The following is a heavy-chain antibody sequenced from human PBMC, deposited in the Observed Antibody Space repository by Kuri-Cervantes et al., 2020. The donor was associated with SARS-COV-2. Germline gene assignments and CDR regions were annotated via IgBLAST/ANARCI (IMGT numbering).Heavy chain of an antibody. D-gene: IGHD2-21*01. CDR3: AKDRVGVQDF. J-gene: IGHJ4*02. V-gene: IGHV3-30*18. Sequence: GGSLRLSCAASGFTFNTYGIHWVRQAPGKGLEWVAVISHDGKNKKCIASGKGRFTISRDNSQNTLYLHMKSLRSEDTAMYYCAKDRVGVQDFWGQGTLVTVSS. CDR1: GFTFNTYG. CDR2: ISHDGKNK.